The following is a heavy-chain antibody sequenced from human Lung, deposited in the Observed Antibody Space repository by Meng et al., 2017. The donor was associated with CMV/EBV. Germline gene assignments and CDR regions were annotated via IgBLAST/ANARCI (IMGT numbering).Heavy chain of an antibody. Sequence: KASADTFSNYAISWVRQAPGQGLEWMGGIIPIFGTTNSAQKFQGRVTITTDESRSTAYMELSSLTSEDTAVYYCATHDFLRGHWYFDLWGRGTLVTVSS. CDR3: ATHDFLRGHWYFDL. J-gene: IGHJ2*01. CDR2: IIPIFGTT. D-gene: IGHD3/OR15-3a*01. CDR1: ADTFSNYA. V-gene: IGHV1-69*05.